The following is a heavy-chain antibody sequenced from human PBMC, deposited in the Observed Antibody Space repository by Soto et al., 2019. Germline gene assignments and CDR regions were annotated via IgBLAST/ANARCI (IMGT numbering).Heavy chain of an antibody. V-gene: IGHV1-69*06. CDR1: GGTFSSYA. CDR2: IIPIFGTA. Sequence: QVQLVQSGAEVKKPGSSVKVSCKASGGTFSSYAISWVRQAPGQGLEWMGGIIPIFGTANYAQKFQGRVTITAEKSPSTAYMELSSLRSEDTAVYYCAREMGHYDILTGYWISRFSPPMDVWGQGTTVTVSS. D-gene: IGHD3-9*01. J-gene: IGHJ6*02. CDR3: AREMGHYDILTGYWISRFSPPMDV.